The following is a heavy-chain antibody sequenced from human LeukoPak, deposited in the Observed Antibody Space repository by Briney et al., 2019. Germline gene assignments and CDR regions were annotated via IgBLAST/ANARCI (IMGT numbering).Heavy chain of an antibody. CDR2: IIPILGIA. CDR1: GYTFTSYA. V-gene: IGHV1-69*04. Sequence: GASVKVSCKASGYTFTSYAMNWVRQAPGQGLEWMGRIIPILGIANYAQKFQGRVTITADKSTSTAYMELSSLRSEDTAVYYCASTPNAGGGNPYFDYWGQGTLVTVSS. D-gene: IGHD4-23*01. J-gene: IGHJ4*02. CDR3: ASTPNAGGGNPYFDY.